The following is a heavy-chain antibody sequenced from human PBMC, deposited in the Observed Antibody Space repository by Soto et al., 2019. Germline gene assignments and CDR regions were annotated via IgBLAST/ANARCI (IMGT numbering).Heavy chain of an antibody. CDR3: EGSPYGDYVTFDY. J-gene: IGHJ4*02. V-gene: IGHV4-59*08. D-gene: IGHD4-17*01. Sequence: QVQLQESGPGLVKPSETLSLTCTVSGGYISGYYWIWIRQPPGKGLEWIGYMYNSGSTNYNTALKSRVTFSVSTSNNQFSLKLSSVTAADTDVYDCEGSPYGDYVTFDYWGQGTLVTVSS. CDR2: MYNSGST. CDR1: GGYISGYY.